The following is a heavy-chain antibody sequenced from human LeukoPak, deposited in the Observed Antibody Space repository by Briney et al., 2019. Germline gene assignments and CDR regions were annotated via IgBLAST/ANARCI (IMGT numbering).Heavy chain of an antibody. Sequence: ASVKVSCKASGYTFTGYDINRVRQPTGQGLEWLGWMNPNSGNTGYAQKFQGRVTMTRNTSISTAYMELSSLRSEDTAVYYCARGDSSGWYQSSLYDFDYWGQGTLVTVSS. D-gene: IGHD6-19*01. V-gene: IGHV1-8*01. J-gene: IGHJ4*02. CDR3: ARGDSSGWYQSSLYDFDY. CDR1: GYTFTGYD. CDR2: MNPNSGNT.